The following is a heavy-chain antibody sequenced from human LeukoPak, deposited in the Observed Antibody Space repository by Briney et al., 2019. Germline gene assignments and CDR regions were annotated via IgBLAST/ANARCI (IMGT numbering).Heavy chain of an antibody. J-gene: IGHJ4*02. CDR1: GFTFDDYG. V-gene: IGHV3-20*04. D-gene: IGHD3-22*01. Sequence: GGSLRLSCAASGFTFDDYGMSWVRQAPWKGLEWVSGINWNGGSRGYADSVKCRFTISRDNAKNSLYLQMNSLRAEDTALYYCARGLAYYYDSSGYYYESYFDYWGQGTLVTVSS. CDR3: ARGLAYYYDSSGYYYESYFDY. CDR2: INWNGGSR.